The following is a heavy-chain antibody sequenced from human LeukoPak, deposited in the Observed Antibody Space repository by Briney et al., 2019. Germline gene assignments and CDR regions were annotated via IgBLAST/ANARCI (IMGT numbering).Heavy chain of an antibody. CDR2: IYYSGST. CDR1: GGSISGYY. J-gene: IGHJ6*02. D-gene: IGHD3-9*01. CDR3: ARDRARPGRYFDWLLYDPPYYYYYGMDV. V-gene: IGHV4-59*01. Sequence: PSETLSLSCTVSGGSISGYYWSWIRQPPGKGLEWIGYIYYSGSTNYNPSLKSRVTISVDTSKNQFSLKLSSVTAADTAVYYCARDRARPGRYFDWLLYDPPYYYYYGMDVWGQGTTVTVSS.